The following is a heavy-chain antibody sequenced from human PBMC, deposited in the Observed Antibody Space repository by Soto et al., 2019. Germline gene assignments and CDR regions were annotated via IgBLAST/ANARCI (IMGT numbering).Heavy chain of an antibody. Sequence: QVQLQESGPGLVKPSQTLSLTCTVSGGSISSGGYYWSWIRQHPGKGLEWIGYIYYSGSTYYNPSLKSRITISVDTSKNQFSLKLSSVTAADTAVYYCARVDYGGPLRGPIDYWGQGTLVTVSS. V-gene: IGHV4-31*03. CDR2: IYYSGST. D-gene: IGHD3-16*01. CDR1: GGSISSGGYY. J-gene: IGHJ4*02. CDR3: ARVDYGGPLRGPIDY.